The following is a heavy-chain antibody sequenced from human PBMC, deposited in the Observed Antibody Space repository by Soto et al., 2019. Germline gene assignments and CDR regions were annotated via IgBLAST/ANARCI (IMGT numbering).Heavy chain of an antibody. J-gene: IGHJ4*02. CDR3: ARAGGLGAVAVDY. V-gene: IGHV4-30-2*01. Sequence: QLQLQESGSGLVKPSQTLSLTCAVSGGSISSGGYSWSWIRQPPGKGLEWIGYIYHSGSTYYNPSLKSRVTIAVDRSKNQFSLKLSSVTAADTAVYYCARAGGLGAVAVDYWGQGTLVTVSS. CDR2: IYHSGST. CDR1: GGSISSGGYS. D-gene: IGHD6-19*01.